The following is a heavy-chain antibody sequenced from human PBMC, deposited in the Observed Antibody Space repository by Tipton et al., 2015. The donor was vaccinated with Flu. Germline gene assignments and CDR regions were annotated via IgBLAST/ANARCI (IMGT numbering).Heavy chain of an antibody. Sequence: SLRLSCAASGFTFSTSWMHWVRQAPGKGLEWVANIKPDGSEKYYVDSVKGRFTISRDNAKNSLYLQMNSLRADDTAVYYCATKQGDGYTSSSYRYYYMDVWGKGTTVTVSS. CDR2: IKPDGSEK. CDR3: ATKQGDGYTSSSYRYYYMDV. J-gene: IGHJ6*03. D-gene: IGHD6-6*01. V-gene: IGHV3-7*03. CDR1: GFTFSTSW.